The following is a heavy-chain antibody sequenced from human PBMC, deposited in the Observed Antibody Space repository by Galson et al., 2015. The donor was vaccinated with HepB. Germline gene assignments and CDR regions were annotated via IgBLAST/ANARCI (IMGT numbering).Heavy chain of an antibody. CDR3: VRDSGTYPGYYDF. V-gene: IGHV3-74*01. D-gene: IGHD1-26*01. J-gene: IGHJ4*02. CDR2: INPDGTTT. Sequence: SLRLSCAASGFMFSTYWMQWVRQAPGKGLVWVALINPDGTTTDYADSVRDRFTISRDNARNTMSLQMSSLGADDMAVHYCVRDSGTYPGYYDFWGQGTLVTVSS. CDR1: GFMFSTYW.